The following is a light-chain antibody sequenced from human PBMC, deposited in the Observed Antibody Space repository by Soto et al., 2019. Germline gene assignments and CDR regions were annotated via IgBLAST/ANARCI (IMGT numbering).Light chain of an antibody. J-gene: IGKJ5*01. V-gene: IGKV3-11*01. Sequence: EIVLTQSPATLSLSPGERATLSCRASQNVYTNLAWYQQKPGQAPRLVLYGASNRATGIPARFSGSRSGTDFTLTISSLEPEDFGVYFCHQRNKFGQGTRLEI. CDR2: GAS. CDR3: HQRNK. CDR1: QNVYTN.